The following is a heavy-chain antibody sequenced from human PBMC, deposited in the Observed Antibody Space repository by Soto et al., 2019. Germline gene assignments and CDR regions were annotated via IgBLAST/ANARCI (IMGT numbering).Heavy chain of an antibody. CDR2: IYYSGST. V-gene: IGHV4-59*01. D-gene: IGHD6-13*01. Sequence: SETLSLTCTVSGGSISSYYWSWIRQPPGKGLEWIGYIYYSGSTNYNPSLKSRVTISVDTSKNQFSLKLSSVTAADTAVYYCAREAASDYYYYGMDVWGQGXTVTVYS. CDR1: GGSISSYY. CDR3: AREAASDYYYYGMDV. J-gene: IGHJ6*02.